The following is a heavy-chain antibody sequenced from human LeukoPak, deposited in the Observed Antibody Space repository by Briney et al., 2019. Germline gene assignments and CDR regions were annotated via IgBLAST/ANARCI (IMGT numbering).Heavy chain of an antibody. V-gene: IGHV3-48*03. CDR1: GFTFSVYE. Sequence: GGSLGLSCAASGFTFSVYEMNWVRQAPGKGLEWVSYISSSGSLIYYADSVKGRFTTSRDNAKNSLYLQMNSLRAEDTAVYYCARDPLITYYYDSSGNHADWFDPWGQGTLVTVSS. J-gene: IGHJ5*02. D-gene: IGHD3-22*01. CDR3: ARDPLITYYYDSSGNHADWFDP. CDR2: ISSSGSLI.